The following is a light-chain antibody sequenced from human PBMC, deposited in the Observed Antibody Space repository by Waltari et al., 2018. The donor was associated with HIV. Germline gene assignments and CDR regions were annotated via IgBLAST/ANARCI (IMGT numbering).Light chain of an antibody. CDR2: AAS. Sequence: DIQMNQSPSSLSASVGDRITISCRASQSISSFLNWYRQKPGKAPKILIYAASSLQSGVPSRFSGGGSGTGFTLTISSLQPEDFATYYCQQTYSIPFTFGPGTRVDIK. V-gene: IGKV1-39*01. CDR3: QQTYSIPFT. J-gene: IGKJ3*01. CDR1: QSISSF.